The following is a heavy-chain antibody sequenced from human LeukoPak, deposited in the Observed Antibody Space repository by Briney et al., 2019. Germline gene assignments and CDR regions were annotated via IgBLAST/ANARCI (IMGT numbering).Heavy chain of an antibody. CDR3: ARTLDIAVAGTIDY. J-gene: IGHJ4*02. V-gene: IGHV3-21*01. CDR1: GFTFSTYA. Sequence: GGSLRLSCAASGFTFSTYAMNWVRQAPGKGLEWVSSISSGSGYIYYADSVKGRFIISRDNAKNSLYLQMNSLTAEDTAVYYCARTLDIAVAGTIDYWGQGTLVTVSS. CDR2: ISSGSGYI. D-gene: IGHD6-19*01.